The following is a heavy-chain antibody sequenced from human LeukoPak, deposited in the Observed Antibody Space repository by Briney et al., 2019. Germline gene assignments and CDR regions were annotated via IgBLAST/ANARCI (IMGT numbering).Heavy chain of an antibody. J-gene: IGHJ4*02. CDR3: ARVDDRGHYYDSSGPRKLFDY. CDR1: GYTFIGYH. D-gene: IGHD3-22*01. Sequence: GASVKVSCKASGYTFIGYHMHWVRQAPGQGLEWMGWINPDSGGTNYAQKFQGRVTMTRDTSISTAYMQLSRLSSDDTAVYYCARVDDRGHYYDSSGPRKLFDYWGQGTLVTVSS. V-gene: IGHV1-2*02. CDR2: INPDSGGT.